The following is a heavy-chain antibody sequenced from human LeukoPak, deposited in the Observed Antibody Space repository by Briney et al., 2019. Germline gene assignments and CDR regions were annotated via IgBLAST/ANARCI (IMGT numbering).Heavy chain of an antibody. J-gene: IGHJ4*02. D-gene: IGHD1-26*01. CDR1: RFTFSSYG. Sequence: GRSLRLSCAASRFTFSSYGMHWVRQAPGKGLEWVAVISYDGSNKYYADSVKGRFTISRDNSKNTLYLQMNSLRAEDTAVYYCAGGYGRARASDYWGQGTLVTVSS. CDR3: AGGYGRARASDY. V-gene: IGHV3-30*03. CDR2: ISYDGSNK.